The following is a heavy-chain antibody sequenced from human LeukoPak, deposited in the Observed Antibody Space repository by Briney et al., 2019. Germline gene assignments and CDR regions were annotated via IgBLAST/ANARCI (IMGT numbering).Heavy chain of an antibody. Sequence: SETLSLTCTVSGGSMSSSYYYWGWIRQPPGKGLEWIGYIYYSGSTNYDPSLKSRVTISVDTSKNQFSLRLSSVTAADTAVYYCARVTGYIVEDYFDYWGQGTLVTVSS. CDR2: IYYSGST. CDR3: ARVTGYIVEDYFDY. J-gene: IGHJ4*02. CDR1: GGSMSSSYYY. V-gene: IGHV4-61*05. D-gene: IGHD3-22*01.